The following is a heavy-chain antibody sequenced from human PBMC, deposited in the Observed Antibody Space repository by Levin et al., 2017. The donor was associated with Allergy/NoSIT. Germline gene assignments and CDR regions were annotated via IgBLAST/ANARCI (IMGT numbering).Heavy chain of an antibody. Sequence: GGSLRLSCKGSGYSFTSYWIGWVRQMPGKGLEWMGIIYPGDSDTRYSPSFQGQVTISADKSISTAYLQWSSLKASDTAMYYCARSRAFTSYFDPWGQGTLVTVSS. CDR1: GYSFTSYW. J-gene: IGHJ5*02. CDR3: ARSRAFTSYFDP. CDR2: IYPGDSDT. D-gene: IGHD2/OR15-2a*01. V-gene: IGHV5-51*01.